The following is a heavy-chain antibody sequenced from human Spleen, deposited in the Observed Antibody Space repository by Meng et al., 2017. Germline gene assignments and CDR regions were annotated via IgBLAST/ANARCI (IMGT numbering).Heavy chain of an antibody. CDR2: ISYEGSNR. V-gene: IGHV3-30*06. D-gene: IGHD6-19*01. J-gene: IGHJ6*02. Sequence: GESLKISCAAPGFTFSSYGMHWVRQAPGKGLEWVAVISYEGSNRYYADSVKGRFTISRDNSRNTLYLQMNSLRDEDTAVYYCARGYSSGWYQGYGMDVWGQGTTVTVSS. CDR1: GFTFSSYG. CDR3: ARGYSSGWYQGYGMDV.